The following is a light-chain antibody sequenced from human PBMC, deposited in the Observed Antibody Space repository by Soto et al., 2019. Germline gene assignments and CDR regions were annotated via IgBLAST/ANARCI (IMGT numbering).Light chain of an antibody. Sequence: DIQMTQSPSTLSASVGDRVTITCRASQSISSWLAWYQQKPGKAPKLLIYKASSLESGVPSRFSGSGTGTECTLTISSLQPDGFATYYCQQYNSFPTFGQGTKVEIK. V-gene: IGKV1-5*03. CDR2: KAS. CDR1: QSISSW. CDR3: QQYNSFPT. J-gene: IGKJ1*01.